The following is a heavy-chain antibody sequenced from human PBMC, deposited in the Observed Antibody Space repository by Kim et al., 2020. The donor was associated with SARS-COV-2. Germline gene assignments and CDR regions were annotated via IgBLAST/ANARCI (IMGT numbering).Heavy chain of an antibody. V-gene: IGHV1-46*01. CDR3: ARQYYYGSGSYALLY. Sequence: QKCQGRVTMTRDTSTSTVYMELSSLRSEDTAVYYCARQYYYGSGSYALLYWGQGTLVTVSS. D-gene: IGHD3-10*01. J-gene: IGHJ4*02.